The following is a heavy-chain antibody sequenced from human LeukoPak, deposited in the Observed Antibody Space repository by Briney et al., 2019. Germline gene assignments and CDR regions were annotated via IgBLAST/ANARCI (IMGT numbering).Heavy chain of an antibody. CDR3: ARRPQSAMVDY. Sequence: PSETLSLTRTVSGGSISSSSYYWGWIRQPPGKGLEWLGSIYYSGSTYYNPSLKSRVTISVDTSKNQFSLKLSSVTAADTDVYYCARRPQSAMVDYWGQGTLVTVSS. CDR1: GGSISSSSYY. V-gene: IGHV4-39*01. J-gene: IGHJ4*02. D-gene: IGHD5-18*01. CDR2: IYYSGST.